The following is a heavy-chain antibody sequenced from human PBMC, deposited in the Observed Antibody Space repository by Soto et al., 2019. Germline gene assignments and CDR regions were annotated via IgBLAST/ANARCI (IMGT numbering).Heavy chain of an antibody. J-gene: IGHJ4*02. Sequence: QVQLVESGGGVVQPGRSLRLSCAASGFTFSVYGMHWVRQDPGKGLGWVGVVSNDGRNEHYEDSVRGRFTVSSDNSKNTVYLQMSSLGAEDTAVYYCAKTITASGESTGRGAFIDNWGQGVLVIVSS. CDR2: VSNDGRNE. D-gene: IGHD2-8*02. V-gene: IGHV3-30*18. CDR1: GFTFSVYG. CDR3: AKTITASGESTGRGAFIDN.